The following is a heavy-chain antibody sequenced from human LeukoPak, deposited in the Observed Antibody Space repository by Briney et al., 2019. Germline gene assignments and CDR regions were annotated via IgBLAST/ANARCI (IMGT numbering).Heavy chain of an antibody. Sequence: GGSLRLSCAASGFTFSSYAMHWVRQAPGKGLEWVTFIRYDGSNKYYADSVKGRFAVSRDNSKNTLYLQMNSLRLEDTAIYFCAKTIAAAGTIGAFDIWGQGTMVTVSS. CDR3: AKTIAAAGTIGAFDI. CDR1: GFTFSSYA. V-gene: IGHV3-30*02. CDR2: IRYDGSNK. D-gene: IGHD6-13*01. J-gene: IGHJ3*02.